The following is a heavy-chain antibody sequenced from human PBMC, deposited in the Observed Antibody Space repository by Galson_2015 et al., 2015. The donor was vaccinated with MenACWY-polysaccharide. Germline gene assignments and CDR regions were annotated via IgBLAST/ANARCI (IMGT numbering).Heavy chain of an antibody. Sequence: SLRLSCAASGFTFDDHTMHWVRRAPGKGLQWVSLISWDGSTAYYADAVQGRFTISRDNGKNSLYLQMSSLRNEDTAFYFCARDNSGDYYDRSGYLDFWGQGTLVTVSS. CDR1: GFTFDDHT. CDR2: ISWDGSTA. CDR3: ARDNSGDYYDRSGYLDF. V-gene: IGHV3-43*01. D-gene: IGHD3-22*01. J-gene: IGHJ4*02.